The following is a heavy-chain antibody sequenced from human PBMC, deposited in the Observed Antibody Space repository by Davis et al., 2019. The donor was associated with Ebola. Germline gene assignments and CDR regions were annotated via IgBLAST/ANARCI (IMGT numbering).Heavy chain of an antibody. D-gene: IGHD6-13*01. V-gene: IGHV4-61*01. CDR2: IYYSGST. Sequence: SETLSLTCTVSGGSVSSGSYYWSWIRQPPGKGLEWIGYIYYSGSTNYNPSLKSRVTISVDTSKNQFSLKLSSVTAADTAVYYCARARDSSSWKGYYYYGMDVWGQGTTVTVSS. CDR1: GGSVSSGSYY. CDR3: ARARDSSSWKGYYYYGMDV. J-gene: IGHJ6*02.